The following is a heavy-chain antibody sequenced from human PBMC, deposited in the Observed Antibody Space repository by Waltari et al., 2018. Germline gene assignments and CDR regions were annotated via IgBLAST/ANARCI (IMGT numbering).Heavy chain of an antibody. J-gene: IGHJ3*02. CDR1: GGTFSSYA. CDR3: ASYPRQGNKYAFDI. V-gene: IGHV1-69*05. CDR2: IIPIVGTA. D-gene: IGHD1-1*01. Sequence: QVQLVQSGAEVKKPGSSVKVSCKASGGTFSSYAISWVRQAPGQGLEWMGWIIPIVGTANYAQKFQGRVTITTDESTSTAYMELSSLRSEDTAVYYCASYPRQGNKYAFDIWGQGTMVTVSS.